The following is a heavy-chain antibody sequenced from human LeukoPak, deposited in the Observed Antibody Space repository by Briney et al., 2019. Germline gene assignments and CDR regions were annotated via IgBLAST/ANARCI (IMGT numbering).Heavy chain of an antibody. Sequence: SETLSLTCTVSGGSISSSSYYWGWIRQPPAKGLEWIGSIYYSGSTYYNPSLKSRVTISVDTSKNQFSLKLSSVTAADTAVYYCASRITMIVVGPFDYWGQGTLVTVSS. J-gene: IGHJ4*02. CDR3: ASRITMIVVGPFDY. CDR1: GGSISSSSYY. V-gene: IGHV4-39*01. CDR2: IYYSGST. D-gene: IGHD3-22*01.